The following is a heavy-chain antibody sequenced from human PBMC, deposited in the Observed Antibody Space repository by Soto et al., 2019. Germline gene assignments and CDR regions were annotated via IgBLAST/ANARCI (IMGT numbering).Heavy chain of an antibody. D-gene: IGHD3-16*01. Sequence: PGGSLRLSCSASGFTFSAYAMHWVRQAPEKGLGLEYVSGIKKDGDNIYYADFVKGRFIISRDNSKNTLYLQMTSLRPEDTAVYYCVKDAHVGELGYWGQGTLVTVSS. J-gene: IGHJ4*02. CDR1: GFTFSAYA. CDR3: VKDAHVGELGY. V-gene: IGHV3-64D*06. CDR2: IKKDGDNI.